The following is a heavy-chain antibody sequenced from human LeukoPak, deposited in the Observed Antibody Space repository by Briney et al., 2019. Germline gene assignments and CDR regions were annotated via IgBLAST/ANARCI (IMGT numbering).Heavy chain of an antibody. D-gene: IGHD2-15*01. CDR1: GYTFTSYY. CDR2: INPSGGIT. J-gene: IGHJ4*02. Sequence: GASVKVSCKASGYTFTSYYMHWVRQAPGQGLEWMGIINPSGGITSYAQKFQGRVTMTRDTSTSTVYMELSSLRSEDTAVYYCARDIKSYCSGGSCYRGSFEYWGQGTLVTVSS. V-gene: IGHV1-46*01. CDR3: ARDIKSYCSGGSCYRGSFEY.